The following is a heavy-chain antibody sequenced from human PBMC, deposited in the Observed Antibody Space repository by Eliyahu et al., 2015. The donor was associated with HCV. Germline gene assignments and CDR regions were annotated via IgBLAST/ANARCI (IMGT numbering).Heavy chain of an antibody. CDR3: STGGNYYGSTGYFDFAMDV. Sequence: EVILVESGGALVKPGGSLRLSCAVSGIMFSDAWMNWVRQAPGKGLEWVGRIRTKGDGGTIEYAAPAKGRFTISRDDSINTLYLEIHSLKAEDTAVYFCSTGGNYYGSTGYFDFAMDVWGHGTTVTVSS. V-gene: IGHV3-15*07. J-gene: IGHJ6*02. CDR2: IRTKGDGGTI. CDR1: GIMFSDAW. D-gene: IGHD3-10*01.